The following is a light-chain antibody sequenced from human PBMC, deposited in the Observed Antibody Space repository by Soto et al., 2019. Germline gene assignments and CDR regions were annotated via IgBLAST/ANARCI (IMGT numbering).Light chain of an antibody. CDR2: GQS. CDR3: QQYNKWPFST. V-gene: IGKV3-15*01. CDR1: QGVXGN. Sequence: IVMTQCPATLSVSPGERATLSCRASQGVXGNFGWYERKPGQSPRLLIXGQSSRATGIPARFIGSGSGKEFTLTLSSLQSEDFAVYYCQQYNKWPFSTFGQGTRLDIK. J-gene: IGKJ5*01.